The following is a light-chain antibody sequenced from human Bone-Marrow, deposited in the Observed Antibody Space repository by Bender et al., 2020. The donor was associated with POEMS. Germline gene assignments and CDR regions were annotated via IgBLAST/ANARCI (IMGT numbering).Light chain of an antibody. J-gene: IGLJ2*01. V-gene: IGLV2-14*02. CDR2: EDT. CDR3: SSYTSSSTVV. Sequence: QSALTQPASVSGSPGQSITISCTGTSSDVGSYNLVSWYQQYPGKAPKIVIYEDTKRPSGVSNRFSGSKSGNTASLTISGLQAEDEADYYCSSYTSSSTVVFGGGTKLTVL. CDR1: SSDVGSYNL.